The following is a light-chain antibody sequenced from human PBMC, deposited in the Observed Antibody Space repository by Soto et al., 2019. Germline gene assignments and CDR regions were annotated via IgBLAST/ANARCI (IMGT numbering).Light chain of an antibody. J-gene: IGKJ5*01. CDR2: GAS. CDR3: QQYNDWPPFT. CDR1: QSVSSN. Sequence: VMTQAPATLSVSPGERATLSCRASQSVSSNLAWYQQKPGQAPRLLFYGASTGATGIPARFSGSGSGTEFTLTISSLQSEDFAVYYCQQYNDWPPFTFGQGTRLEIK. V-gene: IGKV3-15*01.